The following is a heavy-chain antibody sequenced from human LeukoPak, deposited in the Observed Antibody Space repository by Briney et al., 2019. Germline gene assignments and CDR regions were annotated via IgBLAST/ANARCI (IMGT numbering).Heavy chain of an antibody. J-gene: IGHJ4*02. CDR2: VSNDGIIK. D-gene: IGHD5-12*01. Sequence: GRSLRLSCAGSGFSFSSYGMHWVRLPPGKGLEWVAVVSNDGIIKYYTDSVKGRFTISRENSGNMLYLQMNSLRTEDTAVYYCAREGSGYDFECWGQGTLVTVSS. CDR1: GFSFSSYG. V-gene: IGHV3-30*03. CDR3: AREGSGYDFEC.